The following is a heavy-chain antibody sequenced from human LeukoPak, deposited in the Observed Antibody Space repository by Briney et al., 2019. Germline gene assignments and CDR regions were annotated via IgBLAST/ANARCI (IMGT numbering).Heavy chain of an antibody. D-gene: IGHD3-16*01. CDR3: ARDPPSRGTRYFDY. J-gene: IGHJ4*02. V-gene: IGHV3-21*01. CDR1: GFTFSGYS. CDR2: ISSTSTYI. Sequence: GGSLRLSCAASGFTFSGYSMNWVRQAPGRGLEWVSSISSTSTYIDYADSVKGRFTISRDNAKNSLFLQMDSLRAEGTAVYYCARDPPSRGTRYFDYWGQGTLVTVSS.